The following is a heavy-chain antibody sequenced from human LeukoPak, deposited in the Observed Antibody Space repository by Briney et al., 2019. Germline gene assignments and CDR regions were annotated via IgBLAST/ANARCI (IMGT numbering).Heavy chain of an antibody. CDR1: GFTFTNYW. J-gene: IGHJ5*01. Sequence: PGGSLRLSCVASGFTFTNYWMNWVRQAPGKGLEWVASIKQDGSQKSYVDSVKGRFTISRDNAKNSLSLQMDSLRGEDTAVYYCARDRDDHDLGHFDSWGQGTLVTV. V-gene: IGHV3-7*01. CDR2: IKQDGSQK. D-gene: IGHD3-3*01. CDR3: ARDRDDHDLGHFDS.